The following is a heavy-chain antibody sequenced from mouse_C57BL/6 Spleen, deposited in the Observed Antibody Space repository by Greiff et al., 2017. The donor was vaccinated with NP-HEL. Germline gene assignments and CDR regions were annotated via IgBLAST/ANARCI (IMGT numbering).Heavy chain of an antibody. D-gene: IGHD1-1*01. J-gene: IGHJ1*03. CDR2: INPSRGYT. Sequence: VQLQQSGAELARPGASVKMSCKASGYTFTSYTMHWVKQRPGQGLEWIGYINPSRGYTKYNQKFKDKATLTADKSSSTAYMQLSSLTSEDSAVYYCARGGYYGSSYHWYFDVWGTGTTVTVSS. CDR3: ARGGYYGSSYHWYFDV. V-gene: IGHV1-4*01. CDR1: GYTFTSYT.